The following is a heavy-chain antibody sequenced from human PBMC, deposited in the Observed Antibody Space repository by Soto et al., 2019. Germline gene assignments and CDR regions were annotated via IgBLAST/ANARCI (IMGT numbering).Heavy chain of an antibody. Sequence: SETRSLTCAVSGGAISSSNWWSWVRQPPGKGLEWIGEIYHSGSTNYNPSLKSRVTISVDKSKNQFSLKLSAATAADTAVYYCAPLSVSLSCLHGIDVWGQGTTVTVSS. CDR3: APLSVSLSCLHGIDV. J-gene: IGHJ6*02. V-gene: IGHV4-4*02. D-gene: IGHD2-21*01. CDR1: GGAISSSNW. CDR2: IYHSGST.